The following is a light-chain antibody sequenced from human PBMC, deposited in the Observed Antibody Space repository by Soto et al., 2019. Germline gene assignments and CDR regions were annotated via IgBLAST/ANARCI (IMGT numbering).Light chain of an antibody. CDR3: HQRSNWPWT. CDR2: DAS. J-gene: IGKJ1*01. CDR1: QTVRNNY. V-gene: IGKV3D-20*02. Sequence: EFVLTQSPGTLSLSPGERATLSCRASQTVRNNYLAWYQQKPGQAPRLLIYDASSRATGIPDRFSGGGSGTDFTLTISSLEPEDFAVYYCHQRSNWPWTFGQGTKVDIK.